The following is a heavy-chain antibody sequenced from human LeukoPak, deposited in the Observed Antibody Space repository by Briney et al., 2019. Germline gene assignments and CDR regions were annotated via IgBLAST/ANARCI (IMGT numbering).Heavy chain of an antibody. Sequence: ASVKVSCKASGYTFTGYYMHWVRQAPGQGLEWMGWINPNSGGTNYAQKFQGRVTMTRDTSISTAYMELSRLRSDDKAVYYCASVVAATLSWFDPWGQGTLVTVSS. D-gene: IGHD2-15*01. CDR3: ASVVAATLSWFDP. V-gene: IGHV1-2*02. J-gene: IGHJ5*02. CDR1: GYTFTGYY. CDR2: INPNSGGT.